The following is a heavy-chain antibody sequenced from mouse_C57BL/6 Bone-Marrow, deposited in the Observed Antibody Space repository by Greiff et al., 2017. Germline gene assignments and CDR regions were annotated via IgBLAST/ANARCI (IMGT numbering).Heavy chain of an antibody. J-gene: IGHJ3*01. CDR3: ARYPRFAY. Sequence: EVMLVESGGGLVKPGGSLKLSCAASGFTFSSYAMSWVRQTPEKRLEWVATISDGGSYTYYPDNVKGRFTISRDNAKNNLYLQMSHLKSEDTAMYYCARYPRFAYWGQGTLVTVSA. CDR1: GFTFSSYA. V-gene: IGHV5-4*03. CDR2: ISDGGSYT.